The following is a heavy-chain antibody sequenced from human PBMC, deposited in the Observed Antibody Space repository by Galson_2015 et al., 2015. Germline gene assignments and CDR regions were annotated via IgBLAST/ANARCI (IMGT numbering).Heavy chain of an antibody. CDR3: ARSSPNLGILAGYHVNWFDP. CDR2: IYYSGST. J-gene: IGHJ5*02. Sequence: SDTLSLTCTVSGGSISSSSYYWGWIRQPPGKGLEWFGSIYYSGSTYTTPSLKSLVTISVATSKNQFSLKLSSVTAADTAVYYCARSSPNLGILAGYHVNWFDPWGQGALVTVSS. V-gene: IGHV4-39*07. CDR1: GGSISSSSYY. D-gene: IGHD3-9*01.